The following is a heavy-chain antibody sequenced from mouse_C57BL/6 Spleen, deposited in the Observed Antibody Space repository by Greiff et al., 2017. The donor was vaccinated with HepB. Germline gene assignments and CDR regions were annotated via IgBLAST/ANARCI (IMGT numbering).Heavy chain of an antibody. Sequence: EVKLVESEGGLVQPGSSMKLSCTASGFTFSDYYMAWVRQVPEKGLEWVANINYDGSSTYYLDSLKSRFIISRDNAKNILYLQMSSLKSEDTATYYCAREVTTEGAMDYWGQGTSVTVSS. J-gene: IGHJ4*01. CDR2: INYDGSST. V-gene: IGHV5-16*01. CDR3: AREVTTEGAMDY. D-gene: IGHD1-1*01. CDR1: GFTFSDYY.